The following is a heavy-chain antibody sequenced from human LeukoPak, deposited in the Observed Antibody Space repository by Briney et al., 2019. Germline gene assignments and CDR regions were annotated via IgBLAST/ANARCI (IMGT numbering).Heavy chain of an antibody. V-gene: IGHV3-74*01. J-gene: IGHJ4*02. CDR1: GFRFSNSW. D-gene: IGHD3-10*01. Sequence: GGSLRLSCAASGFRFSNSWMYWVRHGPGKGPVWVSRMKTDGTRIEYADSVKGRFTISRDNAKNTLFLQMSSLRVEDSAVYYCARGADHGGSYYPDWGQGTRVTVSS. CDR2: MKTDGTRI. CDR3: ARGADHGGSYYPD.